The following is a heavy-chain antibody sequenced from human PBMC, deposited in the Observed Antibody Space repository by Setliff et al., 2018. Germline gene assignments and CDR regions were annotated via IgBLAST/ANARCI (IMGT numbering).Heavy chain of an antibody. CDR2: IYSDENT. J-gene: IGHJ4*02. Sequence: SETLSLTCTVSGGSISSYYWSWIRQPAGKGLEWIGRIYSDENTDYNPSLKSRVTMSADTSKNQFSLKLESVTAADTAVYYCTRNFLGWLARFWGRGTLVTVSS. CDR3: TRNFLGWLARF. V-gene: IGHV4-4*07. CDR1: GGSISSYY. D-gene: IGHD6-19*01.